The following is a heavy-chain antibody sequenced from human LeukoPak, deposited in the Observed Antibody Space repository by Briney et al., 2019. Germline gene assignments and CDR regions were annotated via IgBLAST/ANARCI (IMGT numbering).Heavy chain of an antibody. CDR1: GGTFSSYT. CDR2: IIPILGIA. CDR3: ARDPTITMVRGNNWFDP. J-gene: IGHJ5*02. D-gene: IGHD3-10*01. V-gene: IGHV1-69*04. Sequence: SVKVSCKASGGTFSSYTISWVRQAPGQGLEWMGRIIPILGIANYAQKFQGRVKITADKSTHTAYMELSSLRSEDTTEHYSARDPTITMVRGNNWFDPWGQGTMVTDSS.